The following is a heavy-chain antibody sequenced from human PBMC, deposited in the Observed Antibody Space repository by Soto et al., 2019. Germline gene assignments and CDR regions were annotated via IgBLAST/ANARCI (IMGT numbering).Heavy chain of an antibody. CDR3: ARGPYYYYLDV. CDR2: INHSGST. V-gene: IGHV4-34*01. J-gene: IGHJ6*03. CDR1: GGSFSGYY. Sequence: PSETLSLTCAVYGGSFSGYYWSWIRQPPGKGLEWIGEINHSGSTNYNPSLKSRVTISVDTPKNQFSLKLSSVTAADTAVYYCARGPYYYYLDVWGKGTTVTVSS.